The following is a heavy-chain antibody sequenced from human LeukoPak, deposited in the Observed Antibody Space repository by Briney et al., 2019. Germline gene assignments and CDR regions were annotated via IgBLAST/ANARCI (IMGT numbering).Heavy chain of an antibody. CDR1: GGTFSSYA. J-gene: IGHJ4*02. D-gene: IGHD3-10*01. CDR2: IIPIFGTA. V-gene: IGHV1-69*13. Sequence: GASVKVSCKASGGTFSSYAISWVRQAPGQGLEWMGGIIPIFGTANYAQKFQGRVTITADESTSTAYMELNSLRSEDTAVYYCARATFGELSIFSYWGQGTLVTVSS. CDR3: ARATFGELSIFSY.